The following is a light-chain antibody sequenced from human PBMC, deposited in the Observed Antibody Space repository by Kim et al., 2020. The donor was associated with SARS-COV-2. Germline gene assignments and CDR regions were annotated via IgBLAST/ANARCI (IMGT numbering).Light chain of an antibody. CDR3: QAWDSSNAV. Sequence: SMSPGQTASITSSGDKLGDKYACWYQQKPGQSPVLVIYQDSKRHSGIPERLSGSNSGNTATMTISGTQAMDEADYYCQAWDSSNAVLGGGT. J-gene: IGLJ2*01. CDR2: QDS. V-gene: IGLV3-1*01. CDR1: KLGDKY.